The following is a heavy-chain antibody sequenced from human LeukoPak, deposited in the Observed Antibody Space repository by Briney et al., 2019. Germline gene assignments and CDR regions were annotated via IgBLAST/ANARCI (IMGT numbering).Heavy chain of an antibody. J-gene: IGHJ3*01. V-gene: IGHV3-74*03. CDR3: TRDWRNMAFDL. Sequence: SCKASGYTFTGYYMHWVRQAPGQGPVWVSRVFSDGSRITYADSVRGRFSISRDNAKNTLYLQMNSLRVEDTAVYYCTRDWRNMAFDLWGQGTVVTVSS. CDR2: VFSDGSRI. D-gene: IGHD1-14*01. CDR1: GYTFTGYY.